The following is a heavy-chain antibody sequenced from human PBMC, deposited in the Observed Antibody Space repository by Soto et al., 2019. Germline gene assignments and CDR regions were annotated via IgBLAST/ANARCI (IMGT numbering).Heavy chain of an antibody. CDR2: TYYRSKWYN. CDR3: ARDYKRENCGSVRCNALDV. D-gene: IGHD2-21*01. V-gene: IGHV6-1*01. CDR1: GDTVSSNSAA. J-gene: IGHJ6*02. Sequence: PSQTLSLTCSISGDTVSSNSAAWNWIRQSPSRVLEWLGRTYYRSKWYNDYAVSVKSRITINTDTSKNQFSLQLNSVTPEDTAVYYCARDYKRENCGSVRCNALDVWGQGTTVTVSS.